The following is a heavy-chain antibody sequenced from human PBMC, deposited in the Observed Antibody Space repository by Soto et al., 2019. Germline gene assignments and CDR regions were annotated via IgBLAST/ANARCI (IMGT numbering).Heavy chain of an antibody. V-gene: IGHV4-31*03. D-gene: IGHD3-9*01. Sequence: QVQLQESGPGLVKPSQTLSLTCTVSGGSISSGGYYWSWIRQHPGKGLEWIGYIYYSGSTYYNPSLKSRVTISVDTSKNQFSLKLSSVTAADTAVYYCARVRDHVLRYFAWNQDLYYFDYWGQGTLVTVSS. CDR2: IYYSGST. CDR1: GGSISSGGYY. CDR3: ARVRDHVLRYFAWNQDLYYFDY. J-gene: IGHJ4*02.